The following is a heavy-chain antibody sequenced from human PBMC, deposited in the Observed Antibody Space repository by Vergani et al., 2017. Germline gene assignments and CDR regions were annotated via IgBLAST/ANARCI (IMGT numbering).Heavy chain of an antibody. CDR1: GFTFSSYA. V-gene: IGHV3-23*01. J-gene: IGHJ4*02. CDR2: ISGSGGST. CDR3: AKALRLGEVGATKY. D-gene: IGHD1-26*01. Sequence: EVQLLESGGGLIQPGGSLRLSCAASGFTFSSYAMSWVRQAPGKGLECVSAISGSGGSTYYADSGKGRFTISRDNSKNTLYLQMNSLRAEDTAVYYWAKALRLGEVGATKYWGQGTLVTVSS.